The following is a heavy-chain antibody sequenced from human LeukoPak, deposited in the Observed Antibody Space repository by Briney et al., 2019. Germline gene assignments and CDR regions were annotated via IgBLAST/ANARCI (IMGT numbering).Heavy chain of an antibody. Sequence: GESLRLSCAASGFTFSSYRMNWVRQAPGKGLEWVSSISSSGSYIYYADSVKGRFTISRDNAKNTLYLQMTSLRAEDTAVYYCARGTYDSSDPPPGYYYNMDVWGQGTTVTVSS. CDR1: GFTFSSYR. V-gene: IGHV3-21*01. D-gene: IGHD3-22*01. J-gene: IGHJ6*02. CDR3: ARGTYDSSDPPPGYYYNMDV. CDR2: ISSSGSYI.